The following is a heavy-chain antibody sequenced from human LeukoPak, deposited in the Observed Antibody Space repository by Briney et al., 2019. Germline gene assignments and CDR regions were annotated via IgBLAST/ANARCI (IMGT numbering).Heavy chain of an antibody. J-gene: IGHJ4*02. V-gene: IGHV3-30-3*01. CDR2: ISYDGSNK. Sequence: PGRSLRLSCAASGFTFSSYVMHWVRQAPGKGLEWVADISYDGSNKYYADSVKGRFTISRDNSKNTLYLQMNSLRAEDTAVYYCAREWRGSGSYYRPPLDYWGQGTLVTVSS. CDR3: AREWRGSGSYYRPPLDY. D-gene: IGHD3-10*01. CDR1: GFTFSSYV.